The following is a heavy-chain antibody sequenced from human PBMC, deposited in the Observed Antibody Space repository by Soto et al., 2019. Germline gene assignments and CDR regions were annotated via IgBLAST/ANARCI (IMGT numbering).Heavy chain of an antibody. CDR3: ARAGGHGGWNPNWFDP. D-gene: IGHD6-19*01. V-gene: IGHV4-4*07. J-gene: IGHJ5*02. CDR2: IYVSGAT. Sequence: QVQLQESGPGLVKPSETLSLICSVSGASITTKYWNWIRQPAGKGLEWLGRIYVSGATSYKPSLKSRLTMSVDPSKNQFSLKLKSVTAADTAVYYCARAGGHGGWNPNWFDPWGQGILVTVSS. CDR1: GASITTKY.